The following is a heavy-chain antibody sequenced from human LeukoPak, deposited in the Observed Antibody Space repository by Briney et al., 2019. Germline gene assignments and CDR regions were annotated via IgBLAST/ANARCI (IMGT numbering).Heavy chain of an antibody. Sequence: PGGSLRLSCAASGFTFSSYWMHWVRQAPGKGLVWVSRINTDGSSTSYADSVKGRFTISRDNAKNALYLQMNSLRAEDTAVYCCAREVGATPSFDYWGQGTLVTVSS. J-gene: IGHJ4*02. CDR2: INTDGSST. V-gene: IGHV3-74*01. CDR3: AREVGATPSFDY. CDR1: GFTFSSYW. D-gene: IGHD1-26*01.